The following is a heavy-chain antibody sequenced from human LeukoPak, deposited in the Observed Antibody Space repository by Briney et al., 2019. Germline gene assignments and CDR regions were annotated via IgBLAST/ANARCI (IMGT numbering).Heavy chain of an antibody. CDR2: IYTSGST. CDR3: ARKGATVTTGYAFDY. D-gene: IGHD4-17*01. CDR1: GGSISSGSYY. J-gene: IGHJ4*02. V-gene: IGHV4-61*02. Sequence: PSQTLSLTCTVSGGSISSGSYYWRWIRQPAGKGLEWIGRIYTSGSTNYNPSLKSRVTISIDTSKNQFSLKLSSVTAADTAVYYCARKGATVTTGYAFDYWGQGTLVTVSS.